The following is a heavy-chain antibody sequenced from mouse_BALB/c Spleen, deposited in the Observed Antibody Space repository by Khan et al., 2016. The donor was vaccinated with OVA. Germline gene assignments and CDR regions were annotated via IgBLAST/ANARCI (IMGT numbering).Heavy chain of an antibody. CDR1: GYTFTAYD. CDR3: AREGLRGVAMDY. D-gene: IGHD2-4*01. V-gene: IGHV1S56*01. CDR2: IYPGDGST. Sequence: QVQLQQSGPELVKPGALVKISCRASGYTFTAYDINWMKQRPGQGLEWIGWIYPGDGSTKYNENFRGKATLTADKSSNTAYMHLSSLTSEKSAVYFCAREGLRGVAMDYWGQGTSVSVSS. J-gene: IGHJ4*01.